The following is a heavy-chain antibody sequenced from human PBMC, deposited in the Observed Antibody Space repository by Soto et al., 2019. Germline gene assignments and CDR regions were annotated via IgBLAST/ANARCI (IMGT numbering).Heavy chain of an antibody. CDR3: ARDGDIVVVPAATLDY. J-gene: IGHJ4*02. Sequence: VAVIWYDGSNKYYADSVKGRFTISRDNSKNTLYLQMNSLRAEDTAVYYCARDGDIVVVPAATLDYWGQGTLVTVSS. V-gene: IGHV3-33*01. CDR2: IWYDGSNK. D-gene: IGHD2-2*01.